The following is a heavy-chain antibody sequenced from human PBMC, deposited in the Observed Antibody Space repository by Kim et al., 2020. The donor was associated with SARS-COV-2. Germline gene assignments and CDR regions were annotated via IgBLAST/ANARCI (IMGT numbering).Heavy chain of an antibody. Sequence: SGPTLVKPTQTLTLTCTFSGFSLSTSGMCVSWIRQPPGKALEWLALIDWDDDKYYSTSLKTRLTISKDTSKNQVVLTMTNMDPVDTATYYGARIGSGSYYTGPYYYGMDVWGQGTTVTVSS. CDR3: ARIGSGSYYTGPYYYGMDV. CDR2: IDWDDDK. D-gene: IGHD3-10*01. CDR1: GFSLSTSGMC. J-gene: IGHJ6*02. V-gene: IGHV2-70*01.